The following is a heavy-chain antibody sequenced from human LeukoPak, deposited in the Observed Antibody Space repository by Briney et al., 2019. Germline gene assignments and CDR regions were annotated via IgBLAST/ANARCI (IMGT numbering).Heavy chain of an antibody. CDR2: ISYDGSNK. V-gene: IGHV3-30*01. CDR1: GFTFSSYA. D-gene: IGHD2-15*01. J-gene: IGHJ4*02. CDR3: ARGPRIAYFDY. Sequence: GRSLRLSCAASGFTFSSYAMHWVRQAPGTGLEWVAVISYDGSNKYYADSVKGRFTISRDNSKNTLYLQMNRLRAEDTAVYYCARGPRIAYFDYWGQGTLVTVSS.